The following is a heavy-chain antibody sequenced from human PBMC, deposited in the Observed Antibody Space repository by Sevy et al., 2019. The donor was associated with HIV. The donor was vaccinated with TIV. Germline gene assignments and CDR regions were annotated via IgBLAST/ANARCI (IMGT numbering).Heavy chain of an antibody. D-gene: IGHD2-21*01. V-gene: IGHV3-30*04. CDR2: ISYDGSIK. Sequence: GGSLRLSCAASGFTFRSYAMHWVRQAPGEGLEWVAVISYDGSIKDYADSVKGRFTISRDNSKNTLYVEMNGLREDDTAVYYCARTEIVEGGGMDVWGQGTRVTVSS. CDR3: ARTEIVEGGGMDV. CDR1: GFTFRSYA. J-gene: IGHJ6*02.